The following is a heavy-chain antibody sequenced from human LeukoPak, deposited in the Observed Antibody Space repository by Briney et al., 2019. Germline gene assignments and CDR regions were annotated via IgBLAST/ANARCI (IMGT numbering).Heavy chain of an antibody. D-gene: IGHD3-22*01. CDR3: ARGLHYYDSSGSLNYFDY. Sequence: GGSLRLSCAASGFTFDDYAMHWVRQAPGKGLEWVSGISWNSGSIGYAASVKGRFTISRDNAKNSLYLQMNSLRAEDTALYYCARGLHYYDSSGSLNYFDYWGQGTLVTVSS. CDR1: GFTFDDYA. V-gene: IGHV3-9*01. J-gene: IGHJ4*02. CDR2: ISWNSGSI.